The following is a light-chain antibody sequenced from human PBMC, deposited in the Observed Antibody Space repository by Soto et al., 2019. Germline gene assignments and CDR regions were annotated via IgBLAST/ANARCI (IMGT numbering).Light chain of an antibody. V-gene: IGKV1-5*01. CDR1: QSISSW. Sequence: DIQMTQSPSTLSASVGDRVTITCRASQSISSWLAWYQQKPGKAPKLLIYDASSLESGVPSRFSGSGSGTEFTLTISSLQPDDFATYYCQQYNSYSETLGQDTEVDIK. J-gene: IGKJ1*01. CDR2: DAS. CDR3: QQYNSYSET.